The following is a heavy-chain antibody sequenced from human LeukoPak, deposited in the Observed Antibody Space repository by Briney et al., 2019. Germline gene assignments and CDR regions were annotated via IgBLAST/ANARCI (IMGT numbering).Heavy chain of an antibody. CDR3: ARVRVVATIIDPVEVEANYYYMDV. CDR1: GFTFSSYS. CDR2: ISSSSSYI. J-gene: IGHJ6*03. D-gene: IGHD5-12*01. Sequence: GGSLRLSCAASGFTFSSYSMNWVRQAPGKGLEWVSSISSSSSYIYYADSVKGRFTISRDNAKNSLYLQMNSLRAEDTAVYYCARVRVVATIIDPVEVEANYYYMDVWGKGTTVTVSS. V-gene: IGHV3-21*01.